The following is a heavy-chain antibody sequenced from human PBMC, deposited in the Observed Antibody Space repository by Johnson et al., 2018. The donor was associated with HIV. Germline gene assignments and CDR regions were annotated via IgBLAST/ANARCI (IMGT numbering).Heavy chain of an antibody. CDR2: IYSGGST. CDR1: GFTVSSNY. CDR3: AKEPLVRGVNAFDI. V-gene: IGHV3-66*03. D-gene: IGHD3-10*01. J-gene: IGHJ3*02. Sequence: VQLVESGGGLIHPGGSLRLSCAASGFTVSSNYMSWVRQAPGKGLEWVSVIYSGGSTYYADSVKGRFTISRDNSKNTLFLQMNSLRAEDTAVYYCAKEPLVRGVNAFDIWGQVTMVTVSS.